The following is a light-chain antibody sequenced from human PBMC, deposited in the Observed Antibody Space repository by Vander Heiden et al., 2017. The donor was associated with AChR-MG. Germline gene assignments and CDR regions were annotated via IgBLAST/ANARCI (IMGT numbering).Light chain of an antibody. CDR3: QQLNSNPL. J-gene: IGKJ4*01. CDR2: AAS. Sequence: IQLTQSLSSLSASVGDTVTITCRASQDLSNYLAWYQQKPGKAPKLLISAASTLQSGVPSRFSGSGSGTDFTLTISSLQPDDFATYYCQQLNSNPLFGGGTKVEIE. CDR1: QDLSNY. V-gene: IGKV1-9*01.